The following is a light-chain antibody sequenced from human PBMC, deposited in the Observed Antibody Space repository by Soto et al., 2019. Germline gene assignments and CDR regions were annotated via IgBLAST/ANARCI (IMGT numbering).Light chain of an antibody. CDR1: QRVSSSQ. Sequence: EIVLTQSPGTLSLSPGESATLSCRASQRVSSSQVAWYQQKPGQAPRLLIYVASSRATGIPYSFSGVGTETDFTLTISCLEPEALAVYYCLHYATRPLAFGQGTKLEIK. CDR2: VAS. CDR3: LHYATRPLA. V-gene: IGKV3-20*01. J-gene: IGKJ2*01.